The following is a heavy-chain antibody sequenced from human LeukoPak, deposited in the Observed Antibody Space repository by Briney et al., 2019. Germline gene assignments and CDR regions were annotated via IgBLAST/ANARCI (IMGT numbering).Heavy chain of an antibody. Sequence: GASVKVSCMASGYTFTKNVINGVRQATGQGVAWMGWMNPNSGNTGYSQRFQGRVTFTRNTSISTAYMELSSLRSEDTAVYYCARVEYYDSGIQIDHWGQGTLVTVSS. CDR2: MNPNSGNT. V-gene: IGHV1-8*03. CDR3: ARVEYYDSGIQIDH. D-gene: IGHD3-10*01. J-gene: IGHJ4*02. CDR1: GYTFTKNV.